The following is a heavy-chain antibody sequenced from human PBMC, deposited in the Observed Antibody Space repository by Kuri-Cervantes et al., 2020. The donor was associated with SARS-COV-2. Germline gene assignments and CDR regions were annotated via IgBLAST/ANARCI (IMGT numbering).Heavy chain of an antibody. D-gene: IGHD2-2*01. V-gene: IGHV3-23*01. CDR1: GFTFSNAW. Sequence: ETLSLTCAASGFTFSNAWMSWVRQAPGKGLEWVSTISASGDSTYYADSVKGRFTISRDNSKNTLYLQMNSLRAEDTAVYYCARDEASDDPPKYYYYGMDVWGQGTTVTVSS. CDR2: ISASGDST. J-gene: IGHJ6*02. CDR3: ARDEASDDPPKYYYYGMDV.